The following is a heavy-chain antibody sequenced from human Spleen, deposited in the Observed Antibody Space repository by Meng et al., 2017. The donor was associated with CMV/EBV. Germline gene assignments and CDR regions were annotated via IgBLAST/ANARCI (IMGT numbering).Heavy chain of an antibody. Sequence: KAAGYNFDIYGSTWVRQAPGQGLEWVGWVGAENGDTNYGQKFQGRVTVTADTFTNTAYMEMRSLRSDDSAMYYCARAGAAVTTNFDFWGQGTLVTVSS. CDR3: ARAGAAVTTNFDF. CDR2: VGAENGDT. CDR1: GYNFDIYG. J-gene: IGHJ4*02. V-gene: IGHV1-18*01. D-gene: IGHD4-17*01.